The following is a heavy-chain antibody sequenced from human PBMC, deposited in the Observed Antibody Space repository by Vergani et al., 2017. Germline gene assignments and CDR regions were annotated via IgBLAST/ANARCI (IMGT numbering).Heavy chain of an antibody. Sequence: QVQLQESGPGLVKPSETLTLTCDVSDSSIMTNPYWGWFRQSPGKGLEWIGCIHHSGDTHYNSSLKSRVSISIVSSTKFSLSLTSVTAADTAIYYCASEHGYGGFLPSSSFYGMEVWGHGTTVTVSS. V-gene: IGHV4-38-2*01. CDR1: DSSIMTNPY. CDR2: IHHSGDT. CDR3: ASEHGYGGFLPSSSFYGMEV. D-gene: IGHD3-22*01. J-gene: IGHJ6*02.